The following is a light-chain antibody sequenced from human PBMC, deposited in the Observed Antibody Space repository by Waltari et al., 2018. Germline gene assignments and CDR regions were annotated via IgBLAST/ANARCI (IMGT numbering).Light chain of an antibody. CDR1: QGISSY. V-gene: IGKV1-9*01. CDR3: QQVNGYPLT. CDR2: AAS. J-gene: IGKJ4*01. Sequence: DIQLTQSPSFLSASVGASVTITCRASQGISSYLVWYQQKPGKAPKVLISAASTLQTGVPSRFSGSGSGTEFTLTISSLQPEDFATYYCQQVNGYPLTFGGGTKVEIK.